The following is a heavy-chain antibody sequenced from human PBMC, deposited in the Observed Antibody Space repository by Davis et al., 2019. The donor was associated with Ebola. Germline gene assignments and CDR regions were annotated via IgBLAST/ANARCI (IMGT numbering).Heavy chain of an antibody. D-gene: IGHD3-22*01. CDR1: GGSISSSNW. CDR2: IYHSGST. J-gene: IGHJ4*02. Sequence: SETLSLTCAVSGGSISSSNWWSWVRHPPGKGLEWIGEIYHSGSTNYNPSPKSRVTISVDTSKNQFSLKLSSVTAADTAVYYCARPKHSYDSSGYYPYWGQGTLVTVSS. V-gene: IGHV4-4*02. CDR3: ARPKHSYDSSGYYPY.